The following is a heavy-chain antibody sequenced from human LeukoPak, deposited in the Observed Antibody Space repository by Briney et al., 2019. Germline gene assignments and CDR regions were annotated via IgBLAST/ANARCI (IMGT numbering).Heavy chain of an antibody. D-gene: IGHD6-13*01. CDR1: GGSISSGGYY. J-gene: IGHJ4*02. Sequence: KTSQTLSLTCTVSGGSISSGGYYWSWIRQHPGKGLEWIGEINHSGSTNYNPSLKSRVTISVDTSKNQFSLKLSSVTAADTAVYYCARYGRGGYISSSPRTFDYWGQGTLVTVSS. CDR2: INHSGST. V-gene: IGHV4-31*03. CDR3: ARYGRGGYISSSPRTFDY.